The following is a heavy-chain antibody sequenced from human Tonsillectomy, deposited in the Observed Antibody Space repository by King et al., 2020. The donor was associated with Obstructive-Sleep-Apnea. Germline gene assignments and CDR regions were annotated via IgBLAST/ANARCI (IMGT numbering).Heavy chain of an antibody. CDR3: ARNPSVWEASYADY. Sequence: QLVQSGAEVKKPGESLKISCKGSGYTFTTYWIGWVRQMPGKGLEWMGIIYPGDSDTTYSPSFQGQVTISVDKSINTAYLQWSSLKASDTALYYCARNPSVWEASYADYWGQGTLVTVSS. D-gene: IGHD2-2*01. CDR1: GYTFTTYW. V-gene: IGHV5-51*01. J-gene: IGHJ4*02. CDR2: IYPGDSDT.